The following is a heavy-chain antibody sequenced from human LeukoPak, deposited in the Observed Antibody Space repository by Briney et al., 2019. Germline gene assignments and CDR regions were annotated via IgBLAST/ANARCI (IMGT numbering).Heavy chain of an antibody. Sequence: SETLSLTCAVSGYSISSGYYWGWIRQPPGKGLEWIGSIYHSGSTYYNPSLKSRVTTSVDTSKNQFSLKLSSVTAADTAVYYCARHPRWYFDYWGQGTLVTVSS. CDR2: IYHSGST. CDR3: ARHPRWYFDY. D-gene: IGHD2-15*01. J-gene: IGHJ4*02. CDR1: GYSISSGYY. V-gene: IGHV4-38-2*01.